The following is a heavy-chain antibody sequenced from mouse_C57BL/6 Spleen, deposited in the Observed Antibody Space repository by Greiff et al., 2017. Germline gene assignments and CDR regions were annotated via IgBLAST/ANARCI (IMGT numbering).Heavy chain of an antibody. Sequence: QVHVKQSGAELVKPGASVKISCKASGYAFSSYWMNWVKQRPGKGLEWIGQIYPGDGDTNYNGKFKGKATLTADKSSSTAYMQLSSLTSEDSAVXFCARSYSNYEALYYFDYWGQGTTLTVSS. CDR2: IYPGDGDT. V-gene: IGHV1-80*01. J-gene: IGHJ2*01. D-gene: IGHD2-5*01. CDR3: ARSYSNYEALYYFDY. CDR1: GYAFSSYW.